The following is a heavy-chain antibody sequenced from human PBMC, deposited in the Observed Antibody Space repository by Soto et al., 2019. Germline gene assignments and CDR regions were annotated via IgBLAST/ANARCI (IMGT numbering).Heavy chain of an antibody. V-gene: IGHV4-39*02. CDR2: IYYRGTT. Sequence: LSLTCTVSGGSISSSSYYWGWIRQPPGKGLEWIGNIYYRGTTYYNPSLKSRVTISVDTSKNQFSLKLASVTAADTAVYYCARDYGDYQFDYWGQGTLVTVSS. D-gene: IGHD4-17*01. CDR3: ARDYGDYQFDY. CDR1: GGSISSSSYY. J-gene: IGHJ4*02.